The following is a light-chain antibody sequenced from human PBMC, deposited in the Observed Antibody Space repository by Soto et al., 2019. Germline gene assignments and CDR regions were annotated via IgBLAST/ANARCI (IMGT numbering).Light chain of an antibody. CDR1: QSVSTR. J-gene: IGKJ1*01. CDR2: DAS. V-gene: IGKV1-5*02. Sequence: DIQMTQSPSSLSAAVGDRVTIICRASQSVSTRLAWYQQKPGKAPKVLNYDASSWAGGVPSRFTGGGATTLFPLTSSRLRGDVAASYCHQQYSVYWTFGQGTKVEIK. CDR3: QQYSVYWT.